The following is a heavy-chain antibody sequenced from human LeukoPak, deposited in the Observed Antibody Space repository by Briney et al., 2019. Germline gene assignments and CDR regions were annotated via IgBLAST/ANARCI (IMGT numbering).Heavy chain of an antibody. D-gene: IGHD3-22*01. CDR3: ARGYYDSSGYYSLGY. CDR2: IYHSGST. CDR1: GYSISSGYY. J-gene: IGHJ4*02. Sequence: PSETLSLTCTVSGYSISSGYYWGWIRQPPGKGLEWIGSIYHSGSTYYNPSLKSRVTISVDTSKNQFSLKLSSVTAADTAVYYCARGYYDSSGYYSLGYWGQGTLVTVSS. V-gene: IGHV4-38-2*02.